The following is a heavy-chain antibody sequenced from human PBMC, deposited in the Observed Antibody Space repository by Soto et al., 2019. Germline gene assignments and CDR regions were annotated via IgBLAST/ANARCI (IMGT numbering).Heavy chain of an antibody. J-gene: IGHJ6*02. CDR1: GFTFSSYS. CDR3: AGVATISNYYYGMDV. CDR2: ISSSSSYI. V-gene: IGHV3-21*01. D-gene: IGHD5-12*01. Sequence: GGSLRLSCAASGFTFSSYSMNWVRQAPGKGLEWVSSISSSSSYIYYADSVKGRFTISRDNAKNSLYLQMNSLRAEDTAVYYCAGVATISNYYYGMDVWGQGTTVTVSS.